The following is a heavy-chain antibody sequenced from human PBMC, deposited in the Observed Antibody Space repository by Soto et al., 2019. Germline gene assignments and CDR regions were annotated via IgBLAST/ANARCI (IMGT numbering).Heavy chain of an antibody. D-gene: IGHD1-26*01. Sequence: QVQLVQSGAEVKKPGASVKVSCKASGYTFTSYDNNWVRQATGQGVEWMGWMNPNSGNTGYAQKFQGRVTMTRNTSINTAYMELSSLRSEETAGYYCARGVGATTREDNWFDPWGQGTLVTVSS. CDR2: MNPNSGNT. J-gene: IGHJ5*02. CDR3: ARGVGATTREDNWFDP. V-gene: IGHV1-8*01. CDR1: GYTFTSYD.